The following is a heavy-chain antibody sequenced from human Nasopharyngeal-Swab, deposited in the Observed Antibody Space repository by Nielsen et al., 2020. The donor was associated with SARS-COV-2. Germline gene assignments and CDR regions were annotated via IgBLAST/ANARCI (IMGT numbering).Heavy chain of an antibody. CDR3: ARRLRNYWYFDL. D-gene: IGHD4-17*01. J-gene: IGHJ2*01. CDR2: ISCSGST. V-gene: IGHV4-59*01. Sequence: SETLSLTCTVSGGSISSYYWSWIRQPPGKGLEWIGDISCSGSTNYNPSLKSRVTLSLDTSKNQFSLKLSSVTAADTAVHYCARRLRNYWYFDLWGRGTLVTVSS. CDR1: GGSISSYY.